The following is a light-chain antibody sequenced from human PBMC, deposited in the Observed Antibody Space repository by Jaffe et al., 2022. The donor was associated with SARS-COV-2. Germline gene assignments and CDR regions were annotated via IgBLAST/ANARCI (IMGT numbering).Light chain of an antibody. CDR2: AAS. Sequence: DIQMTQSPSSLSASVGDRVTITCRASQPISTYLNWYQQKLGKAPKLLIYAASSLQSGVSSRFSGSGSRTDFTLTITSLQSEDVATYYCQQTYSAPAITFGQGTRLEIK. J-gene: IGKJ5*01. CDR3: QQTYSAPAIT. V-gene: IGKV1-39*01. CDR1: QPISTY.